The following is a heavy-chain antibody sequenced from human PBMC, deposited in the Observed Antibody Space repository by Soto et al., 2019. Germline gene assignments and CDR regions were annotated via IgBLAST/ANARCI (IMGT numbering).Heavy chain of an antibody. Sequence: GGSLRLSCAASGFTFSSDWMHWVRQAAGKGLVWVSRINMDGSSTNYADSVKGQFTISRENAKNTLYLQMNSLRADDTAVYYCARGPRGLYGNDYWGQGALVTVSS. J-gene: IGHJ4*02. CDR3: ARGPRGLYGNDY. CDR2: INMDGSST. V-gene: IGHV3-74*01. CDR1: GFTFSSDW. D-gene: IGHD4-4*01.